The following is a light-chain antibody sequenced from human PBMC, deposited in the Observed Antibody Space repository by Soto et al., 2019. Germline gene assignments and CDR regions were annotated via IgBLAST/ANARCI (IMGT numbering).Light chain of an antibody. J-gene: IGLJ3*02. CDR3: AACDDSLNGFWV. V-gene: IGLV1-44*01. CDR2: SNN. CDR1: SSNIGSNT. Sequence: QSVLTQPPSASGTPGQRVTISCSGSSSNIGSNTVNWYQQLPGTAPKLLIYSNNQRPSGVPDRFSGSKSSTSASLAISGLQSEDEADYDYAACDDSLNGFWVFGGGTKVTVL.